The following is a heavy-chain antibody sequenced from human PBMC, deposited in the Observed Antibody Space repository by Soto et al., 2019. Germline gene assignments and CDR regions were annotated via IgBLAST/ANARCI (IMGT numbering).Heavy chain of an antibody. Sequence: EVQLVETGGGLIQPGGSLRLSCAASGFIVSSNYMSWVRQAPGKGLDWVSVIYSGGSTYHADSVKGRFTTSRDNSKNTLYLQMNNLRAEDTAVYYCVARSNGADYWRQGTLVTVSS. D-gene: IGHD2-8*01. J-gene: IGHJ4*02. CDR2: IYSGGST. V-gene: IGHV3-53*02. CDR3: VARSNGADY. CDR1: GFIVSSNY.